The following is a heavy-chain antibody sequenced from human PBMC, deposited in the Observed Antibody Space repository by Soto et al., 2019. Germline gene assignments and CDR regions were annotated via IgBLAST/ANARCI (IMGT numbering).Heavy chain of an antibody. CDR2: IIPIFGTV. CDR1: GGTFSNYP. V-gene: IGHV1-69*12. D-gene: IGHD5-12*01. CDR3: DRGNHRWLQLWYFDL. J-gene: IGHJ2*01. Sequence: QVQLVQSGAEVKKPGSSVKVSCKASGGTFSNYPISWVRQAPGQGLEWMGGIIPIFGTVNYAQKFQGRVPITADESGRTAYREVGGVRSEDTAVYYCDRGNHRWLQLWYFDLWGRGPLVTVSS.